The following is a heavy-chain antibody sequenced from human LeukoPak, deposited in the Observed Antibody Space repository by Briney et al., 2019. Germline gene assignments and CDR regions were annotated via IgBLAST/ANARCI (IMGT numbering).Heavy chain of an antibody. CDR3: ARGNSGSHWGDHYFYMDV. V-gene: IGHV4-34*01. J-gene: IGHJ6*03. Sequence: SSETLSLTCAVYGGSFRGYFWGWVRQTPGKGLEWLGEITHNGGTNYMPSLSGRVSVFQVVSKNQFSLKLSSVTAADTGVYYCARGNSGSHWGDHYFYMDVWGKGTTVIVSS. CDR2: ITHNGGT. CDR1: GGSFRGYF. D-gene: IGHD1-26*01.